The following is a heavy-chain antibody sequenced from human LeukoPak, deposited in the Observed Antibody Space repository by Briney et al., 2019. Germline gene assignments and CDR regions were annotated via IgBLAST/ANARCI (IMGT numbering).Heavy chain of an antibody. D-gene: IGHD2-15*01. Sequence: GGSLRLSCAASRFTFSSYAMSWVRQAPGKGLEWVSGISGSGESTYYADSAKGRFTISRNNSKNTLHLQMNSLRAEDTAVYYCAKYLYSCYNYGMDVWGQGTTVTVS. CDR3: AKYLYSCYNYGMDV. J-gene: IGHJ6*02. CDR2: ISGSGEST. V-gene: IGHV3-23*01. CDR1: RFTFSSYA.